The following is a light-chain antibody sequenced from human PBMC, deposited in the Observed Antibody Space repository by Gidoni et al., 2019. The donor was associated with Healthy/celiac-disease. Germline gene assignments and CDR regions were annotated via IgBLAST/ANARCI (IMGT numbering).Light chain of an antibody. Sequence: SSELTQPPSVSVSPGQTARITCAGDALPKQDAYWYQQKPGQAPVLVIYKDSERPAGIPERFSGSSAGTTVTLTIRGVQAEDEADYYCQAADSSGTVVFGGGTKLTVL. CDR3: QAADSSGTVV. V-gene: IGLV3-25*03. CDR2: KDS. CDR1: ALPKQD. J-gene: IGLJ2*01.